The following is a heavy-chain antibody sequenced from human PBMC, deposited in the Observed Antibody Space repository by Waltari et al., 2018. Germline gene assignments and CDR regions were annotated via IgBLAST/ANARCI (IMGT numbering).Heavy chain of an antibody. J-gene: IGHJ6*02. CDR2: IIPSFGTA. D-gene: IGHD5-12*01. CDR1: GGTFSSYA. CDR3: ARGMEVATIDYYYYYYGMDV. Sequence: QVQLVQSGAEVKKPGSSVKVSCKASGGTFSSYAISWVRQAPGQGLEWRGRIIPSFGTANCAQKFQGRVTITADKSTSTAYMELSSLRSEDTSVYYCARGMEVATIDYYYYYYGMDVWGQGTTVTVSS. V-gene: IGHV1-69*08.